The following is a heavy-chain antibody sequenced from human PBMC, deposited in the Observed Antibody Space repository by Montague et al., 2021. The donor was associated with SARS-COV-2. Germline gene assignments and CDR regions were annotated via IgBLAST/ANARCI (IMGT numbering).Heavy chain of an antibody. D-gene: IGHD3-22*01. CDR3: ATLKRPEYYNSGYYYFDS. V-gene: IGHV4-39*01. CDR1: GFSIRTSNYY. J-gene: IGHJ4*02. Sequence: SETLSLTCSLSGFSIRTSNYYWGWVRQPPGKGLEWIGAIYRSASTYQNPSLRGRITLSVDTSKNQFSLKLDFVTAADTALYYCATLKRPEYYNSGYYYFDSWGQGTLVTVSS. CDR2: IYRSAST.